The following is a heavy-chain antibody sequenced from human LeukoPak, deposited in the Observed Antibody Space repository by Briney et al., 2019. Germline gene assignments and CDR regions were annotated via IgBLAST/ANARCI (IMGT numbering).Heavy chain of an antibody. V-gene: IGHV4-39*01. CDR2: VSYSGSP. D-gene: IGHD4-11*01. J-gene: IGHJ4*02. CDR1: GGPIRGTSYY. CDR3: ARPLTGYSNTFVY. Sequence: PSETLALTCIVSGGPIRGTSYYWGWIRQSPGKGLEWIGSVSYSGSPYYNPCLKSRVAISIDTSKNLFSLELTSVTAADTAVYYCARPLTGYSNTFVYWGQGTMVTVSS.